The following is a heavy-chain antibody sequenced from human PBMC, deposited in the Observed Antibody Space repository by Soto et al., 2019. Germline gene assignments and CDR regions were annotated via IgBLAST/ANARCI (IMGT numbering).Heavy chain of an antibody. CDR2: IYYSGST. V-gene: IGHV4-39*01. CDR1: GGSISSSSYY. CDR3: ARLNEEIVVVVAAQELRGFDY. D-gene: IGHD2-15*01. Sequence: SETLSLTCTVSGGSISSSSYYWGWIRQPPGKGLEWIGSIYYSGSTYYNPSLKSRVTISVDTSKNQFSLKLSSVAAADTAVYYCARLNEEIVVVVAAQELRGFDYWGQGTLVTVSS. J-gene: IGHJ4*02.